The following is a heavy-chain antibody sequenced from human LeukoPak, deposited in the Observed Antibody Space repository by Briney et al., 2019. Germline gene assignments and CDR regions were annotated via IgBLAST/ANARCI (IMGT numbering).Heavy chain of an antibody. CDR1: GGSISSGGYY. J-gene: IGHJ5*02. CDR3: ARVVSSRGYSYGYGGSVNWFDP. Sequence: RTSETLSLTCTVSGGSISSGGYYWSWIRQHPGKGLEWIGYIYYSGSTYYNPSLKSRVTISVDTSKNQFSLKLSSVTAADTAVYYCARVVSSRGYSYGYGGSVNWFDPWGQGTLVTVSS. CDR2: IYYSGST. D-gene: IGHD5-18*01. V-gene: IGHV4-31*03.